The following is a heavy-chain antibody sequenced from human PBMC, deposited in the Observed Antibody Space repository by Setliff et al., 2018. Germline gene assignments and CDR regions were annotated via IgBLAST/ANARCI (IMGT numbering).Heavy chain of an antibody. CDR3: ARVPRLEWLLPTFDS. Sequence: ASVKVSCKTSGYTFISYGISWVRQAPGRGLEWMGWISGYNGNTDYAQNFQGRVTMTTDTSTSTAYMELRSLRSDDTAVYYCARVPRLEWLLPTFDSWGQGTLVTVSS. V-gene: IGHV1-18*01. CDR2: ISGYNGNT. D-gene: IGHD3-3*01. CDR1: GYTFISYG. J-gene: IGHJ4*02.